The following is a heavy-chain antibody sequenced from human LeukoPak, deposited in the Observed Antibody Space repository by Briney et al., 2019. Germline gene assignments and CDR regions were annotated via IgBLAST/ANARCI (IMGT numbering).Heavy chain of an antibody. V-gene: IGHV3-9*01. J-gene: IGHJ2*01. D-gene: IGHD1-1*01. CDR2: ISWNSGSI. CDR3: TKKAQLGWYFEL. CDR1: GFTFDDYA. Sequence: GRSLRLSCAASGFTFDDYAMHWVRQAPGKGLEWVSGISWNSGSIGYAVSVKGRFTVSRDNAKNSLYLQMNSLKTEDTALYYCTKKAQLGWYFELWGRGTLVTVSS.